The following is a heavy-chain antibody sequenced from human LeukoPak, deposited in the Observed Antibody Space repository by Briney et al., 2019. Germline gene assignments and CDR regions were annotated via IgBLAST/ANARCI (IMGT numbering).Heavy chain of an antibody. CDR3: ARAGVDYYDSSGYYKPLGLDY. V-gene: IGHV4-30-2*01. J-gene: IGHJ4*02. CDR1: GGSISSGGYY. CDR2: IYHSGST. Sequence: PSETLSLTCTVSGGSISSGGYYWSWIRQPPGKGLEWIGYIYHSGSTYYNPSLKSRVTISVDTSKNQFSLKLSSVTAADTAVYYCARAGVDYYDSSGYYKPLGLDYWGQGTLVTVSS. D-gene: IGHD3-22*01.